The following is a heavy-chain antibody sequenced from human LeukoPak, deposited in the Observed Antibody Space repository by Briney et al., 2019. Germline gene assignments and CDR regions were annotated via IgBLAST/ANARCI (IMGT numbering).Heavy chain of an antibody. V-gene: IGHV1-18*01. CDR1: GYTFTSYG. D-gene: IGHD6-19*01. CDR3: ARDIAVAGKGFDY. J-gene: IGHJ4*02. Sequence: EASVKVSCKGSGYTFTSYGISWVGQAPGQGLAGVGWISAYNGNTNYAQKLQGRVTMTTDTSTSTAYMELRSLRSDDTAVYYCARDIAVAGKGFDYWGQGTLVTVSS. CDR2: ISAYNGNT.